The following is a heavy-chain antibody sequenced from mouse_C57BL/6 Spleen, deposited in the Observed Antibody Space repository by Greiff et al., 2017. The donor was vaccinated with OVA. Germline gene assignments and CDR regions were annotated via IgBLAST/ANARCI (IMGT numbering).Heavy chain of an antibody. Sequence: EVQLQQSGPELVKPGASVKISCKASGYTFTDYYMNWVKQSHGKSLEWIGDINPNNGGTSYNQKFKGKATLTVDKSSSTAYMVLRSLTSEDSAVNYCASVRRGYAMDYWGQGTSVTVSS. V-gene: IGHV1-26*01. CDR3: ASVRRGYAMDY. CDR1: GYTFTDYY. CDR2: INPNNGGT. J-gene: IGHJ4*01.